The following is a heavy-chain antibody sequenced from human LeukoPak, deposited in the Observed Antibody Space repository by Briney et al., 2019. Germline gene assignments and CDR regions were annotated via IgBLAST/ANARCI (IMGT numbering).Heavy chain of an antibody. CDR1: GGSFSCYY. V-gene: IGHV4-34*01. Sequence: WETLSLTFSVYGGSFSCYYWSWIRQPPGKGLEWIGAINHSGSTNYNPSLKSRLTIAEDTSKNQFSPKQTSVTAADPAVLYCARFLGNIVVVPAANTSYYMDVWGKETKVSDYS. J-gene: IGHJ6*03. CDR3: ARFLGNIVVVPAANTSYYMDV. CDR2: INHSGST. D-gene: IGHD2-2*01.